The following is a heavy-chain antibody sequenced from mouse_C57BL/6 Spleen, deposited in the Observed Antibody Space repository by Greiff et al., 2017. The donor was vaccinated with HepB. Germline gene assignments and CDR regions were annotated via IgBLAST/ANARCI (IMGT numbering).Heavy chain of an antibody. Sequence: EVKLQESGGGLVKPGGSLKLSCAASGFTFSDYGMHWVRQAPEKGLEWVAYISSGSSTIYYADTVKGRFTISRDNAKNTLFLQMTSLRSEDTAMYYCARPNYGSSYPWFAYWGQGTLVTVSA. CDR1: GFTFSDYG. CDR2: ISSGSSTI. V-gene: IGHV5-17*01. D-gene: IGHD1-1*01. J-gene: IGHJ3*01. CDR3: ARPNYGSSYPWFAY.